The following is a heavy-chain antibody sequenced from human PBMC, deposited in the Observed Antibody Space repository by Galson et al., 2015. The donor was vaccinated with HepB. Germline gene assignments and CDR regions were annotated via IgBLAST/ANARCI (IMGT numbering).Heavy chain of an antibody. CDR1: GFSLASVAVA. J-gene: IGHJ6*04. V-gene: IGHV2-5*02. Sequence: PALVNPIQTLTLTCTFSGFSLASVAVAMGWIRQHPGEALEWLAPIYWDDDQRYSPSLRTRRTTTKDTSKHQVVLTMTNVDPADAATYYCAYRCGNRGHRMDGWGKGTTVAVSS. D-gene: IGHD5-18*01. CDR2: IYWDDDQ. CDR3: AYRCGNRGHRMDG.